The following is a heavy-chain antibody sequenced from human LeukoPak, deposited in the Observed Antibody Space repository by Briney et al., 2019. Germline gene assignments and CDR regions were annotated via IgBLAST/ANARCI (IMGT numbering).Heavy chain of an antibody. Sequence: GRSLRLSCAASGFTFDDYAMHWVRQAPGKGLEWVSGISWNSGSIGYADSVKGRFTISRDNAKNSLYLQMNSLRAEDTALYYCAKDIGYSYGCFDYWGRGTLVTVSS. D-gene: IGHD5-18*01. CDR1: GFTFDDYA. V-gene: IGHV3-9*01. CDR3: AKDIGYSYGCFDY. CDR2: ISWNSGSI. J-gene: IGHJ4*02.